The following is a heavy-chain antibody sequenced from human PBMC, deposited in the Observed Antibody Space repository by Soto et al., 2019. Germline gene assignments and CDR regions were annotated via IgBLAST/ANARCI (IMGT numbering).Heavy chain of an antibody. CDR2: IDYSGTI. CDR3: ARLLKRTTGWLYFDY. V-gene: IGHV4-61*01. J-gene: IGHJ4*02. Sequence: QVQLQESGPGLVKPSETLSLTCTVSGGSVTSDLYYWSWIRQPPGKGLEWIGYIDYSGTIKYNPSLESRVTISKSQFSLSLSSVTAAYTAVYYCARLLKRTTGWLYFDYWGQRTRVTVSS. D-gene: IGHD6-19*01. CDR1: GGSVTSDLYY.